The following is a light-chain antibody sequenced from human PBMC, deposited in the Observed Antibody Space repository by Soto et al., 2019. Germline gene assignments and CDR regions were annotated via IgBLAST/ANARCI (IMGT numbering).Light chain of an antibody. CDR1: QSVSSN. J-gene: IGKJ3*01. CDR3: QQYNNWQVT. Sequence: EIVMTQSPATLSVSPGERATLSCRASQSVSSNLAWYQQKPGQAPRLLIYGASTRATGIPARFSGSGSETEFTLTISSLQSEDVAVYYCQQYNNWQVTFGPGTKVDIK. CDR2: GAS. V-gene: IGKV3-15*01.